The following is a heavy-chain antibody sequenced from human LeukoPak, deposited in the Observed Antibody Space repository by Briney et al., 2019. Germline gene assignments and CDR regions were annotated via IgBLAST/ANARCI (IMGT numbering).Heavy chain of an antibody. J-gene: IGHJ4*02. Sequence: SETLSLTCTVSGGSISSYYWSWIRQPPGKGLEWIGYIYYSGSTNYNPSLKSRVTISVDTSKNQCSLKLSSVTAAHTAVYYCAREEAAGVDYWGQGTLVTVSS. CDR3: AREEAAGVDY. CDR1: GGSISSYY. D-gene: IGHD6-13*01. CDR2: IYYSGST. V-gene: IGHV4-59*01.